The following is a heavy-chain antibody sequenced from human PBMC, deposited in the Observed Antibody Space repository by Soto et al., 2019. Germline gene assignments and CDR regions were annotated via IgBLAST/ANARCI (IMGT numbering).Heavy chain of an antibody. V-gene: IGHV3-30-3*01. D-gene: IGHD5-12*01. CDR2: ISYDGSNK. J-gene: IGHJ4*02. Sequence: QVQLVESGGGVVQPGRSLRLSCAAYGFTFSSYAMHWVRQAPGKGLEWVAVISYDGSNKYYADSVKGRFTISRDNSKNTLYLQMNSLRAEDTAVYYCARARGYRGYGRYPFDYWGQGTLVTVSS. CDR1: GFTFSSYA. CDR3: ARARGYRGYGRYPFDY.